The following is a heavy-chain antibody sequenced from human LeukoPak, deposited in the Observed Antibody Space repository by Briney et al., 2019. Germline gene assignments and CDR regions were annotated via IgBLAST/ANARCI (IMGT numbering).Heavy chain of an antibody. V-gene: IGHV3-30*18. Sequence: GRSLRLSCAASGFTFSSYGMHWVRQAPGKGLEWVAVISYDGSNKYYADSVKGRFTISRDNSKNTLYLQMNSLRAEDTAVYYCAKSIPGSIALDYWDQGTLVTVSS. CDR3: AKSIPGSIALDY. CDR1: GFTFSSYG. CDR2: ISYDGSNK. J-gene: IGHJ4*02. D-gene: IGHD6-6*01.